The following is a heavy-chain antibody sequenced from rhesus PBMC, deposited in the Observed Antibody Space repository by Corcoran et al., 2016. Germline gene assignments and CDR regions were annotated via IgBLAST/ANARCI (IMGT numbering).Heavy chain of an antibody. CDR2: IYWDEDK. J-gene: IGHJ4*01. CDR3: ARRQSLAADPVGFDY. D-gene: IGHD6-19*01. CDR1: GFSLSTSGMG. V-gene: IGHV2-1*01. Sequence: QVTLKESGPALVKPTQTITLTCTFSGFSLSTSGMGVGWIRQPPGKTLEWLAHIYWDEDKRSSTSLKSRLTISKDTSKHQVVLTMTNMDPVDTATYYCARRQSLAADPVGFDYWGQGVLVTVSS.